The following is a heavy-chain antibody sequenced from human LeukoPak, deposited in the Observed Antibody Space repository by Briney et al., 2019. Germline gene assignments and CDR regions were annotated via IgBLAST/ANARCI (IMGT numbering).Heavy chain of an antibody. Sequence: PSETLSLTCAVSGYSISSGYYWGWIRQPPGKGLEWIGSIYHSGSTYYNPSLKSRVTISVDTSKNQFSLKLSSVTAADTAVYYCARDGGYCSSTSCYTGAYFAYWGQGTLVTVSS. CDR2: IYHSGST. V-gene: IGHV4-38-2*02. D-gene: IGHD2-2*02. CDR1: GYSISSGYY. J-gene: IGHJ4*02. CDR3: ARDGGYCSSTSCYTGAYFAY.